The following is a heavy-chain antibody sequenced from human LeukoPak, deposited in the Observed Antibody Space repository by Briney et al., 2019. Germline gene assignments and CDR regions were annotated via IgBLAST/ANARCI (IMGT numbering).Heavy chain of an antibody. CDR1: GFTFSSFW. CDR2: IKQDGGEK. Sequence: GGSLRLSCAASGFTFSSFWMSWVRQSPGKGLEWVANIKQDGGEKHYVDSVEGRFTISRDNAKNSLYLQMNSLRDEDTAVYYCARDRAYYYDSSGYYYFDHWGQGTLVTVSS. D-gene: IGHD3-22*01. V-gene: IGHV3-7*03. J-gene: IGHJ4*02. CDR3: ARDRAYYYDSSGYYYFDH.